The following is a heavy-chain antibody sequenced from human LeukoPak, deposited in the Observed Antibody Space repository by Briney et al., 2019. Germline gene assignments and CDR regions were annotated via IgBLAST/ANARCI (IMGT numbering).Heavy chain of an antibody. CDR3: AKGGYKYDSSGHNYFDY. CDR2: IRYDGSKK. J-gene: IGHJ4*02. V-gene: IGHV3-30*02. D-gene: IGHD3-22*01. CDR1: GFSFSNYG. Sequence: GGSLRLSCAASGFSFSNYGMHWVRQAPGKGLEWVAFIRYDGSKKDYADSVKGRFTISRDNSKNTLFLQMKSLRAEDTAVYYCAKGGYKYDSSGHNYFDYWGQGTLVTVSS.